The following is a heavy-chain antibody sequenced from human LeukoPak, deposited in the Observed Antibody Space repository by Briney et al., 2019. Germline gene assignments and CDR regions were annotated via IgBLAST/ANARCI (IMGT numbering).Heavy chain of an antibody. CDR3: ARGYSSGYRIDY. V-gene: IGHV3-74*01. Sequence: GGSLRLSCAASGFTFNSYWMHWVRQAPGKGLVWVSRINSDGSTTSYADSVKGRFTISRDNAKKTLYLQMNSLRAEDTAIYYCARGYSSGYRIDYWGQGTLVTVSS. CDR1: GFTFNSYW. J-gene: IGHJ4*02. CDR2: INSDGSTT. D-gene: IGHD5-18*01.